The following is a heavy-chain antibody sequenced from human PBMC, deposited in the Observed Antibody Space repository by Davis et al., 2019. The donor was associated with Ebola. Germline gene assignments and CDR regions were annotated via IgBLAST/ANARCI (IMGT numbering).Heavy chain of an antibody. V-gene: IGHV3-21*01. CDR2: ISSSSSYI. D-gene: IGHD1-26*01. CDR3: ARDSVVGATSDLFDY. CDR1: GFTFSSYS. Sequence: GESLKISCAASGFTFSSYSMNWVRQAPGKGLEWVSSISSSSSYIYYADSVKGRFTISRDNAKNSLYLQMNSLRAEDTAVYYCARDSVVGATSDLFDYWGQGTLVTVSS. J-gene: IGHJ4*02.